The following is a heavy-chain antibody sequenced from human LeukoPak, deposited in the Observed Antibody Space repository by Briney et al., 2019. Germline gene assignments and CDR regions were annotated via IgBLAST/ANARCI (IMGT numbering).Heavy chain of an antibody. CDR2: IDFDGSTT. CDR1: GFTLSSYW. J-gene: IGHJ4*02. CDR3: ARSQGPSPHPSLNWGFDY. V-gene: IGHV3-74*01. Sequence: PGGSRRLSCAASGFTLSSYWMHWVRQAPGKELVWVSRIDFDGSTTTYADSVKGRFTISRDNAKNTLYLQMNSLRAEDTAVYYCARSQGPSPHPSLNWGFDYWGQGTLVTVSS. D-gene: IGHD7-27*01.